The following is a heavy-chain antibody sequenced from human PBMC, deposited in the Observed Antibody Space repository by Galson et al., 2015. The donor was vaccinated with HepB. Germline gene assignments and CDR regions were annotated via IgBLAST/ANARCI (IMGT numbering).Heavy chain of an antibody. CDR1: GFAFYKYG. CDR3: ARDLSYGGTSD. Sequence: SLRLSCAASGFAFYKYGIHWVRQAPGKGLEWVAAIQSDGSKTYYADIVKGRFTISRDQSRNTVNLQMNSLRDDDTAVYHCARDLSYGGTSDWGQGTPVTVSS. J-gene: IGHJ4*02. D-gene: IGHD2-8*01. V-gene: IGHV3-33*01. CDR2: IQSDGSKT.